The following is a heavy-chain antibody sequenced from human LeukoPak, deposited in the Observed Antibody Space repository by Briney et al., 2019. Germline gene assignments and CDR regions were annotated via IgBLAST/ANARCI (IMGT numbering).Heavy chain of an antibody. V-gene: IGHV3-7*01. CDR3: ATQSYGLFDY. D-gene: IGHD3-10*01. Sequence: ETLSLTCTVSGGSISSSSYFWGWIRQAPGKGLEWVANIKQDGSEKYYVDSVKGRFTISRDNAKNSLYLQMNSLRAEDTAVYYCATQSYGLFDYWGQGTLVTVSS. CDR1: GGSISSSSYF. CDR2: IKQDGSEK. J-gene: IGHJ4*02.